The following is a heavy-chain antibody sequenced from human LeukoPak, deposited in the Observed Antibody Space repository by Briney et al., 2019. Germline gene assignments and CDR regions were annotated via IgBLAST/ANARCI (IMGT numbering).Heavy chain of an antibody. CDR3: ARDGPFSPITMIVVVNSGYLDY. CDR2: ISTYNGNT. CDR1: GYTFTSYG. D-gene: IGHD3-22*01. V-gene: IGHV1-18*01. Sequence: ASVKVSCKASGYTFTSYGISWVRQAPGQGLECMGWISTYNGNTNYAQKLQGRVTMTTDTSTSTAYMELRSLRSDDTAVYYCARDGPFSPITMIVVVNSGYLDYWGQGTLVTVSS. J-gene: IGHJ4*02.